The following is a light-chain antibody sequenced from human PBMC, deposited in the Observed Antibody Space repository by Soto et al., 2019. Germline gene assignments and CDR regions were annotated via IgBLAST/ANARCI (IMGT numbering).Light chain of an antibody. J-gene: IGKJ1*01. Sequence: VLTQSPGTLSLSPGERATLSCRASQSVSSSYLAWYQQKPGQAPRLLIYGASSRATGTPDRFSGSGSGTDFTLTISRPEPEDFAVYYCQQYGSSPLWTFGQGTKVDIK. CDR1: QSVSSSY. V-gene: IGKV3-20*01. CDR2: GAS. CDR3: QQYGSSPLWT.